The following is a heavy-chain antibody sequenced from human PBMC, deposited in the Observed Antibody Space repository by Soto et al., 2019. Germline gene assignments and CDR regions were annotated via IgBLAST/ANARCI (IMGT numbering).Heavy chain of an antibody. J-gene: IGHJ5*02. Sequence: QLQLQESGPGLVKPSETLSLTCTVSGGSISSSTYYWGWIRQPPGKGLEWIGTIYYSGSTYYNPSIKSRVTISVDTSKNQFSLKRSSVTAADTAVYYCASSGWFDPWGQGTLVTVSS. CDR3: ASSGWFDP. CDR2: IYYSGST. V-gene: IGHV4-39*01. CDR1: GGSISSSTYY.